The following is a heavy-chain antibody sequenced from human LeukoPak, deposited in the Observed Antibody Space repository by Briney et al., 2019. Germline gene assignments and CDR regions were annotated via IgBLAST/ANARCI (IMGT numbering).Heavy chain of an antibody. J-gene: IGHJ4*02. Sequence: GGSLRLSCAASGFTFSSYATHWVRQAPGKGLEWVAVISYDGSNKYYADSVKGRFTISRDNSKNTLYLQMNSLRAEDTAVYYCARDPSNCSSTSCLLYYFDYWGQGTLVTVSS. V-gene: IGHV3-30*04. CDR1: GFTFSSYA. CDR3: ARDPSNCSSTSCLLYYFDY. CDR2: ISYDGSNK. D-gene: IGHD2-2*01.